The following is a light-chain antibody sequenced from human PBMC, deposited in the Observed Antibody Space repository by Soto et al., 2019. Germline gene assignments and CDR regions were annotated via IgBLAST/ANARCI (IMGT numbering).Light chain of an antibody. V-gene: IGKV3D-15*01. CDR1: QNIDNN. J-gene: IGKJ4*01. CDR3: QQYNNWPPLT. Sequence: EIVMTQSPATLSVSPGDRVTLSCRASQNIDNNLAWYQQRPGQPPSLLIYGASTRANGIPARFSGSGSGTEFTLTISSLQSEDFAVYCCQQYNNWPPLTFGGGTKVEIK. CDR2: GAS.